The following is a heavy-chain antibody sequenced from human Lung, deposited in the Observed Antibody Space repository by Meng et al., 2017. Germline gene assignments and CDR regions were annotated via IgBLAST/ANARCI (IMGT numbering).Heavy chain of an antibody. Sequence: QVQLVQPGAESMKTGASVKVSCKASGYTFTGSSIHWGRQAPGPGLEWMGRINPNSGVTNYAQRFEGRVTIDRDTSNSTACMGLSRLRSDDMAVYYCARFDPRDYWGQGTLVTVSS. CDR2: INPNSGVT. CDR3: ARFDPRDY. D-gene: IGHD3-9*01. CDR1: GYTFTGSS. V-gene: IGHV1-2*06. J-gene: IGHJ4*02.